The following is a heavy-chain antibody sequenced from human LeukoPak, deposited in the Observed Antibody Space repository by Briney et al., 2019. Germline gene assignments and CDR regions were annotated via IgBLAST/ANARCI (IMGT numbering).Heavy chain of an antibody. V-gene: IGHV3-23*01. Sequence: PGGSLRLSCAASGFTFSSYAMSWVRQAPGKGLEWVSAISGSGGSTYYADTVKGRFTISRDNSKNTLYLQMNSLRAEDTAVYYCAKDDCSSTSCYIVWGQGTLVTVSS. CDR3: AKDDCSSTSCYIV. CDR1: GFTFSSYA. D-gene: IGHD2-2*02. J-gene: IGHJ4*02. CDR2: ISGSGGST.